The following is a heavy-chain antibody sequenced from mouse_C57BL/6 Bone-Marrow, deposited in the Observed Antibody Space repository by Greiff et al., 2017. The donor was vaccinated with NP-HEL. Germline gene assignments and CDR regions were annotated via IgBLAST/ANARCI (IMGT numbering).Heavy chain of an antibody. CDR1: GYTFTSYW. D-gene: IGHD2-3*01. CDR3: ARNDPWYFDV. V-gene: IGHV1-59*01. J-gene: IGHJ1*03. CDR2: IDPSDSYT. Sequence: VQLKQPGAELVRPGTSVKLSCKASGYTFTSYWMHWVKQRPGQGLEWIGVIDPSDSYTNYNQKFKGKATLTVDTSSSTAYMQLSSLTSEDSAVYYCARNDPWYFDVWGTGTTVTVSS.